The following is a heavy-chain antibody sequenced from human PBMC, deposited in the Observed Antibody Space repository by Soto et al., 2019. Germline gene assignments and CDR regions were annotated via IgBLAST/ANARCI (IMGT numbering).Heavy chain of an antibody. J-gene: IGHJ4*02. CDR2: IKTHMEGETT. CDR1: GFAFPNAW. Sequence: PGGSLRLSCAASGFAFPNAWMSWVRQAPGKGLEWVGRIKTHMEGETTEYGAPVRGRFTISRDNSKNMLYLQLHSLRKEDTGVYYCTTGQWVVRRFDYWGQGTLVTVSS. V-gene: IGHV3-15*01. D-gene: IGHD6-19*01. CDR3: TTGQWVVRRFDY.